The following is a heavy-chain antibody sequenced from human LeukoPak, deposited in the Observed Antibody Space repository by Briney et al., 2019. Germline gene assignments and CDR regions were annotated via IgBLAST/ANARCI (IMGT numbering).Heavy chain of an antibody. J-gene: IGHJ4*02. V-gene: IGHV3-23*01. CDR3: AKDRGRYYDSSGYYWGYYFDS. Sequence: GGSLRLSCAASGFTFSTYAVNWVRQAPGKGLEWVSTISGSGGSTYYADSVKGRFTISRDNSKNTLYLQMSSLRAEDTAIYYCAKDRGRYYDSSGYYWGYYFDSWGQGILVTVST. D-gene: IGHD3-22*01. CDR1: GFTFSTYA. CDR2: ISGSGGST.